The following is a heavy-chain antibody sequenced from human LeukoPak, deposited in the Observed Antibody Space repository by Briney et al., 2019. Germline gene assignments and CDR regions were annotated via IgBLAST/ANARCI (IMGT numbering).Heavy chain of an antibody. D-gene: IGHD3-16*01. Sequence: GGSLRLSCAASGFTFDDYAMHWVRQAPGKGLEWVSGISWNSGSIGYADSVKGRFTISRDDSRNTLYLQMNSLSAEDTAVYYCARDFVLGGHVYFDYWGQGTLVTVSS. J-gene: IGHJ4*02. CDR2: ISWNSGSI. CDR1: GFTFDDYA. CDR3: ARDFVLGGHVYFDY. V-gene: IGHV3-9*01.